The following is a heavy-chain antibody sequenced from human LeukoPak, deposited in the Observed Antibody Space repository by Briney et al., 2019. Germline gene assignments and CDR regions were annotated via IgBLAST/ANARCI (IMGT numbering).Heavy chain of an antibody. Sequence: ASVKVSCKASGYTLTGYYMHWVRQAPGQGLEWMGRINPNSGGTNYAQKFQGRVTMTRDTSISTAYMELSRLRSDDTAVYYCARADYGDYVWFDPWGQGTLVTVSS. CDR3: ARADYGDYVWFDP. CDR1: GYTLTGYY. V-gene: IGHV1-2*06. J-gene: IGHJ5*02. CDR2: INPNSGGT. D-gene: IGHD4-17*01.